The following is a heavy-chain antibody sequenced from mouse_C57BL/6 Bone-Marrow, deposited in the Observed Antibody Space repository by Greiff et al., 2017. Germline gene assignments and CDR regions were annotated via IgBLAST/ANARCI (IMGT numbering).Heavy chain of an antibody. CDR2: ISSGGSYT. J-gene: IGHJ2*01. CDR1: GFTFSSYG. Sequence: EVMLVESGGDLVKPGGSLKLSCAASGFTFSSYGMSWVRQTPDKRLEWVATISSGGSYTYYPDSVKGRFTISRDNTKNTLYLQMSSLKSEDTAMYYCARRGVVAHDYWGQGTTLTVSS. CDR3: ARRGVVAHDY. D-gene: IGHD1-1*01. V-gene: IGHV5-6*02.